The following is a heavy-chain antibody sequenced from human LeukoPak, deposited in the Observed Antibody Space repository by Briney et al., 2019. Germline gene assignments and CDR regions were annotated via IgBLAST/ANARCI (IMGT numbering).Heavy chain of an antibody. CDR3: AREPGGGYSGYDQYFDY. D-gene: IGHD5-12*01. CDR2: ISYDGSNK. Sequence: GGSLRLSCAASGFTFSSYAMPWVRQAPGKGLEWVAAISYDGSNKYYADSVKGRFTISRDNSKNTLYLQMNSLRAEDTAVYYCAREPGGGYSGYDQYFDYWGQGTLVTVPS. V-gene: IGHV3-30*04. J-gene: IGHJ4*02. CDR1: GFTFSSYA.